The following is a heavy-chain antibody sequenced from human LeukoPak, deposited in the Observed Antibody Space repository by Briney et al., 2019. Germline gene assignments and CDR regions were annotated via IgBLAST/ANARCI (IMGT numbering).Heavy chain of an antibody. CDR1: GGSFSGYY. V-gene: IGHV4-34*01. J-gene: IGHJ4*02. Sequence: SETLSLTCAVYGGSFSGYYWSWIRQPPGKGLDWIGEINHSGSTNYNPSLKSRVTISVDTSKNQFSLKLSSVTAADTAVYYCARGLGYDYVWGSYRPGFDYWGQGTLVTVSS. CDR3: ARGLGYDYVWGSYRPGFDY. D-gene: IGHD3-16*02. CDR2: INHSGST.